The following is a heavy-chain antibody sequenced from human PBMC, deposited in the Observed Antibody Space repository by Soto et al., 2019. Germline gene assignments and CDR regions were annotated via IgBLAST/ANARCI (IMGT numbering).Heavy chain of an antibody. CDR3: ACIFSGGYSSASSYYGTHV. V-gene: IGHV4-39*01. Sequence: SENLYLTCTVSGGSISSSSYYWGWIRQPPGKGLEWIGSIFYSGSTYYNPSLKSRVTISVDTSKNQFSLKLSSVTAADTAVYYCACIFSGGYSSASSYYGTHVWRHAPTVTSP. D-gene: IGHD5-18*01. CDR2: IFYSGST. CDR1: GGSISSSSYY. J-gene: IGHJ6*02.